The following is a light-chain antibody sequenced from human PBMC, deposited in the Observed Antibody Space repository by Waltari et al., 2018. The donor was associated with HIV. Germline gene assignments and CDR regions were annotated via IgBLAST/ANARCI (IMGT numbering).Light chain of an antibody. J-gene: IGKJ5*01. CDR1: ESISSS. CDR3: QQRSNWPSIT. V-gene: IGKV3-11*01. CDR2: DAS. Sequence: EIILTQSPATLSVSPGDTATLSCRASESISSSLAWYQHKPGQAPRLLIYDASKRATGIPARFSGSGSGTDFTLTVSRLEPEDFAVYYCQQRSNWPSITFGQGTRLEIK.